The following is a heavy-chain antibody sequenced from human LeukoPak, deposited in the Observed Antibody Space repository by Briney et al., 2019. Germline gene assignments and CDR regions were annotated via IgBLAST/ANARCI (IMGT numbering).Heavy chain of an antibody. J-gene: IGHJ4*02. CDR3: ARGLFFGAVPYDY. CDR2: IYHSGST. CDR1: GGSISSSNW. Sequence: SETLSLTCAVSGGSISSSNWWSWVRQPPGKGLEWIGEIYHSGSTNYNPSLKSRVTISVDTSKNQFSLKLSSVTAADTAVYYCARGLFFGAVPYDYWGQGTLVTVSS. D-gene: IGHD3-3*01. V-gene: IGHV4-4*02.